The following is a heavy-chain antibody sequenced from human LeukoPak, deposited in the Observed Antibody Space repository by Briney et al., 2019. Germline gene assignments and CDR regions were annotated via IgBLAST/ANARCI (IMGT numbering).Heavy chain of an antibody. CDR3: ARGGYDILTGYFFDY. Sequence: TSETLSLTCTLSGGSFSSYYWSWIRQPPGKGLEWIGYIYYSGSTNYNPSLKSRVTISVDTSKNQFSLKLSSVTATDTAVYYCARGGYDILTGYFFDYWGQGILVTVSS. CDR2: IYYSGST. J-gene: IGHJ4*02. V-gene: IGHV4-59*01. D-gene: IGHD3-9*01. CDR1: GGSFSSYY.